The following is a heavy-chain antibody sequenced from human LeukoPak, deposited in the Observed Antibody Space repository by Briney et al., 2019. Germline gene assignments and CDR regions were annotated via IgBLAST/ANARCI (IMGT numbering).Heavy chain of an antibody. V-gene: IGHV3-30*18. CDR2: ISYDGSNK. CDR1: GFTFSSYG. Sequence: GRSLRLSCAASGFTFSSYGMHWVRQAPGKGLEWVAVISYDGSNKYYADSVKGRFTISSDNSKNTLYLQMNSLRAEDTAVYYCAKGEMAVGGKGTTSPSP. CDR3: AKGEMAV. J-gene: IGHJ6*03.